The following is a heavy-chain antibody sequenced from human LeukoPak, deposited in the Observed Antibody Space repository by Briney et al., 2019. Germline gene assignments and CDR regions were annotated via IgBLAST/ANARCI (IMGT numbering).Heavy chain of an antibody. D-gene: IGHD2-15*01. CDR3: ARGLGGGSGYLDY. J-gene: IGHJ4*02. CDR2: IYYSGST. CDR1: GGSISSGGYY. Sequence: SETLSLTCTVSGGSISSGGYYWSWIRQHPGKGLEWIGYIYYSGSTYYNPSLKSRVTIPVDTSKNQFSLKLSSVTAADTAVYYCARGLGGGSGYLDYWGQGTLVTVSS. V-gene: IGHV4-31*03.